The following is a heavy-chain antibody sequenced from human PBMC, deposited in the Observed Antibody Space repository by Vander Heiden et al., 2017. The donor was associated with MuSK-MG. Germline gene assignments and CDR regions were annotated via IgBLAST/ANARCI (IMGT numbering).Heavy chain of an antibody. CDR1: GFTFSSYG. CDR2: ISYDGSNK. V-gene: IGHV3-30*18. D-gene: IGHD3-16*01. J-gene: IGHJ3*01. Sequence: QVQLVESGGGVVQPGRSLRLSCAASGFTFSSYGMHWVRQAPGKGLEWVAVISYDGSNKYYADSVKGRFTISRDNSKNTLYLQMNSLRAEDTAVYYCAKLGGAWGQGTMVTVSS. CDR3: AKLGGA.